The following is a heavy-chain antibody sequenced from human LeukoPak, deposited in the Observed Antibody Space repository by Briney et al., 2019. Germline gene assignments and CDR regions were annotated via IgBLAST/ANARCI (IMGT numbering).Heavy chain of an antibody. V-gene: IGHV1-69*05. Sequence: GASVKVSCKASGGTFSSYAISWVRQASGQGLEWMGGIIPIFGTANYAQKFQGRVTITTDESTSTAYMELSSLRSEDTAVYYCARGRRYSSSWYLNWFDPWGQGTLVTVSS. J-gene: IGHJ5*02. CDR3: ARGRRYSSSWYLNWFDP. D-gene: IGHD6-13*01. CDR2: IIPIFGTA. CDR1: GGTFSSYA.